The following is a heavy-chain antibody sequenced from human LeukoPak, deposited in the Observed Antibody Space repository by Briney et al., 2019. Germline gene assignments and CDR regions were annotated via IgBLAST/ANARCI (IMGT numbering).Heavy chain of an antibody. V-gene: IGHV3-23*01. J-gene: IGHJ4*02. CDR3: VREDTPATANY. D-gene: IGHD2-21*02. Sequence: GGSLRLSCAASGFNFANHAMSWVRQTPGQGLEWVSAISGGGDITYYADSVTGRFTISRDNSKYTLFLQMHSLRPGDTAVYYCVREDTPATANYWGQGTLVTISS. CDR2: ISGGGDIT. CDR1: GFNFANHA.